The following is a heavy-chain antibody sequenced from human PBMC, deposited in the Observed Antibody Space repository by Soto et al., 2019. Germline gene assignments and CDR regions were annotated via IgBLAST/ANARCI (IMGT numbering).Heavy chain of an antibody. CDR2: IYYSGST. Sequence: SETLSLTCTVSGGSIRSYYCSWIRQPPGKGLEWIGYIYYSGSTNYNPSLKSRVTISVDTSKSQFSLKLSSVTAADTAVYYCATIGTSLVYWGQGTLVTVSS. CDR3: ATIGTSLVY. CDR1: GGSIRSYY. D-gene: IGHD3-16*01. J-gene: IGHJ4*02. V-gene: IGHV4-59*01.